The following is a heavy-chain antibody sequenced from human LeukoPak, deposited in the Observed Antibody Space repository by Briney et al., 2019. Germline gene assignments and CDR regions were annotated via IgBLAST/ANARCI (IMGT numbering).Heavy chain of an antibody. Sequence: GASVKVSCKASGYTCTSYGISWVRKAPGQGLEWMGWISAYNGNTNYAQKLQGRVTMTTDTSTSTAYMELRSLRSDDTAVYYCARVHTYYYGSGGYLSAYWGQGTLVTVSS. V-gene: IGHV1-18*01. CDR1: GYTCTSYG. CDR3: ARVHTYYYGSGGYLSAY. J-gene: IGHJ4*02. D-gene: IGHD3-10*01. CDR2: ISAYNGNT.